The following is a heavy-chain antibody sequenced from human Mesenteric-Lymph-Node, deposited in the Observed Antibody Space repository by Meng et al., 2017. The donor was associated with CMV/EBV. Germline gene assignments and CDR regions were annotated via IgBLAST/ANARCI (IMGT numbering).Heavy chain of an antibody. D-gene: IGHD2-2*02. J-gene: IGHJ4*02. CDR3: ARGRRGTDCSSTSCYIGPLY. CDR2: INHSGST. V-gene: IGHV4-34*01. CDR1: GGSFSGYY. Sequence: SETLSLTCAVYGGSFSGYYWSWIRQPPGKGLEWIGEINHSGSTNYNPSLKSRVTISVDTSKNQFSLKLSSVTAADTAVYYCARGRRGTDCSSTSCYIGPLYWGQGTLVTVSS.